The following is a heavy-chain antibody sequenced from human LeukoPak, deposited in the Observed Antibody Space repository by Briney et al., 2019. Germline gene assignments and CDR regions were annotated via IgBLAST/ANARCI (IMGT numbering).Heavy chain of an antibody. CDR1: GLTFRRYR. D-gene: IGHD1-26*01. Sequence: PGGSLRLSCLPSGLTFRRYRMNGVRPAPGRGRAGVSFIRSSSSTIYYADSVKGRFTSSRDNAKNSLYLQMNSLRAEDTAVYYCARDRGGSYSAIDYWGQGTLVTVSS. J-gene: IGHJ4*02. V-gene: IGHV3-48*04. CDR3: ARDRGGSYSAIDY. CDR2: IRSSSSTI.